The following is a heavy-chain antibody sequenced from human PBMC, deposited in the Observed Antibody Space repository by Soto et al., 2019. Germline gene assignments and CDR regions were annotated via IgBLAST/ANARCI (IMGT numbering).Heavy chain of an antibody. CDR3: ARDRGYRSYSSSWFADY. CDR1: GGTFSSYA. V-gene: IGHV1-69*01. CDR2: IIPIFGTA. Sequence: QVQLVQSGAEVKKPGSSVKVSCKASGGTFSSYAISWVRQAPGQGLEWMGGIIPIFGTANYAQKFQGRVTITADESTSTAYMELSSLRSEDTAVYYCARDRGYRSYSSSWFADYWGQGTLVTVSS. D-gene: IGHD6-13*01. J-gene: IGHJ4*02.